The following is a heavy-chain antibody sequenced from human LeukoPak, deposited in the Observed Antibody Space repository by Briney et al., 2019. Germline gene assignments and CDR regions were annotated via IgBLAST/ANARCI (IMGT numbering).Heavy chain of an antibody. V-gene: IGHV4-59*08. J-gene: IGHJ6*02. CDR3: ARHPPYCSGVTCNAGLDV. CDR2: ISYSGSA. Sequence: PSGTLSLTCIVSGGSISDSYWSFIRQPPGRGLEWIGSISYSGSAYYNPSLKSRAAISLHTSNNEFSLRLTSVTAADTAIYYCARHPPYCSGVTCNAGLDVWGQGTTVTVSS. CDR1: GGSISDSY. D-gene: IGHD2-15*01.